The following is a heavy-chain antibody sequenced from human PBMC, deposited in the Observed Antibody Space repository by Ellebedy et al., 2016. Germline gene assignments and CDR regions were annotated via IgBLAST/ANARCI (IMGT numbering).Heavy chain of an antibody. V-gene: IGHV3-48*01. J-gene: IGHJ3*02. Sequence: GGSLRLSCTVSGFTFSNYALNWVRQSPGKGLEWVSYISSSSSNIHYADSVKGRFTISRDNSKNTLYLQMNSLRAEDTAVYYCARGVYSGSYHEGDAFDIWGQGTMVTVSS. CDR2: ISSSSSNI. CDR1: GFTFSNYA. D-gene: IGHD1-26*01. CDR3: ARGVYSGSYHEGDAFDI.